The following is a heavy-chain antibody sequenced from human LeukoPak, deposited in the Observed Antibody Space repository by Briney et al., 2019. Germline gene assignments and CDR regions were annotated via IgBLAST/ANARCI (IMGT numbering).Heavy chain of an antibody. D-gene: IGHD3-10*01. CDR2: IYHSGST. CDR3: ARGRGVRGVYYNY. CDR1: GGSISSGGYS. Sequence: SETLSLTCAVSGGSISSGGYSWSWIRQPPGKGLEWIGYIYHSGSTYYNPALKSRVTISVDRSKNQFSLKLSSVTAAETAVYYCARGRGVRGVYYNYWGQGTLVTVSS. J-gene: IGHJ4*02. V-gene: IGHV4-30-2*01.